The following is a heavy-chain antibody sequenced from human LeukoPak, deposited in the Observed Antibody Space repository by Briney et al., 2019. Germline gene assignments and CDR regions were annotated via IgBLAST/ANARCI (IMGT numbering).Heavy chain of an antibody. CDR3: ARDWATSYYGSGAFDM. J-gene: IGHJ3*02. CDR1: GSIFSRRT. Sequence: PGGSLRLSCVVPGSIFSRRTMNWVRQTPGKGLEWVSSISSSSSYIYYADSVKGRFTISRDNAKNSLYLQMNSLRAEDTAVYYCARDWATSYYGSGAFDMWGQGTMVTVSS. V-gene: IGHV3-21*01. CDR2: ISSSSSYI. D-gene: IGHD3-10*01.